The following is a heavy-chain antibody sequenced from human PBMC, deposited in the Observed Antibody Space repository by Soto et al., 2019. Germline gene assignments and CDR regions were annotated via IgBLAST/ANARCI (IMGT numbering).Heavy chain of an antibody. V-gene: IGHV1-69*13. Sequence: SVKVSCKASGGTFSSYAISWVRQAPGQGLEWMGGIIPIFGTANYAQKFQGRVTITADESTSTAYMELSSLRSEDTAVYYCARDISIVVFLAAMRGFYRFVFWGQGILVTLFS. CDR2: IIPIFGTA. J-gene: IGHJ4*02. D-gene: IGHD2-2*01. CDR1: GGTFSSYA. CDR3: ARDISIVVFLAAMRGFYRFVF.